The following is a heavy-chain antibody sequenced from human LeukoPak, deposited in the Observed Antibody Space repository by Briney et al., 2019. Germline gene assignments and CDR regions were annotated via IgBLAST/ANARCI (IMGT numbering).Heavy chain of an antibody. D-gene: IGHD6-19*01. J-gene: IGHJ4*02. CDR3: AKDGVAGSYNYFDY. Sequence: GGSLRLSCAASGFTFSSYGMHWVRQAPGKGLEWVAVIWYDGSNKYYADSVKGRFTISRDNSKNTLYLQMNSLRTEDTALYYCAKDGVAGSYNYFDYWGQGTLVTVSS. CDR2: IWYDGSNK. V-gene: IGHV3-33*03. CDR1: GFTFSSYG.